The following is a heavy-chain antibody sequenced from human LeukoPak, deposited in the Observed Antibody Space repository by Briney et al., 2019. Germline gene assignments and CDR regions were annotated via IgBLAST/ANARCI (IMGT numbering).Heavy chain of an antibody. CDR3: AGGPRWLNFDY. Sequence: GSLRLSCAASWFTVRSNYMTWVRQAPGKGLEWVSTIWNGGSTSYVDSVKGRFTISRDSSKNTLYLQMNSLRAEDTAVYYCAGGPRWLNFDYWGQGTLVTVSS. J-gene: IGHJ4*02. D-gene: IGHD4-23*01. CDR2: IWNGGST. V-gene: IGHV3-53*01. CDR1: WFTVRSNY.